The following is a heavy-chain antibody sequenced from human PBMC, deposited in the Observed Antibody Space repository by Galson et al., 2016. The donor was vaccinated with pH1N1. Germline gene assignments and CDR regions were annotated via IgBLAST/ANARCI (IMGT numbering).Heavy chain of an antibody. D-gene: IGHD1-26*01. CDR3: TRAVGSYSSF. J-gene: IGHJ4*02. CDR1: GFTFSTYW. Sequence: SLRLSCAASGFTFSTYWMNRVRQAPGKGLEWVASIKPDGTEKSYVDSVKGRFTISRDNAKNSLCLQMNSLRAEDTAVYYCTRAVGSYSSFWGQGTLVTVSS. CDR2: IKPDGTEK. V-gene: IGHV3-7*03.